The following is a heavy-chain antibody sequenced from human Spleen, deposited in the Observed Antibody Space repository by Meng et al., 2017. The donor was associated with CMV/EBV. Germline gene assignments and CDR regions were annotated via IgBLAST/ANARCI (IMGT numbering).Heavy chain of an antibody. D-gene: IGHD6-6*01. Sequence: GESLKISCAASGFTFNNAWMSWVRQAPGKGPEWVGRIKSKTDGGTADYAAPVKGRFTISRDDSKTTLYLQMNSLKTEDTAVYYCTTYGITARPIFDYWGQEALVTVSS. J-gene: IGHJ4*02. V-gene: IGHV3-15*01. CDR3: TTYGITARPIFDY. CDR2: IKSKTDGGTA. CDR1: GFTFNNAW.